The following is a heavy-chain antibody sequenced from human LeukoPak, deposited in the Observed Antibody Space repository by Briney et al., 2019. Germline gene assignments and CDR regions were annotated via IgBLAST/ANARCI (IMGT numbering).Heavy chain of an antibody. D-gene: IGHD5-12*01. Sequence: PGGSLRLSCAASGFTFDDYAMHWVRQAPGKGLGWVSGISWNSGSIGCADSVKGRFTISRDNAKNSLYLQMNSLRAEDTALYYCAKDKRALVAAPFDYWGQGTLVTVSS. CDR2: ISWNSGSI. CDR1: GFTFDDYA. CDR3: AKDKRALVAAPFDY. V-gene: IGHV3-9*01. J-gene: IGHJ4*02.